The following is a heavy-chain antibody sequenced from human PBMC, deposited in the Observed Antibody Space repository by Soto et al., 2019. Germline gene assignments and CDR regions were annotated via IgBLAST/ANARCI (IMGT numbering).Heavy chain of an antibody. CDR1: GDSVSSNSAA. D-gene: IGHD3-10*01. V-gene: IGHV6-1*01. CDR3: ATGNDWFRSGMDV. CDR2: TYYRSKWYN. Sequence: SETLSLTCAISGDSVSSNSAAWNWIRQSPSRGLEWLGRTYYRSKWYNDSAVSFKSRITINPDTSKNQFSLQLNSVTHDDTAVYYCATGNDWFRSGMDVWGPGTTVTVSS. J-gene: IGHJ6*02.